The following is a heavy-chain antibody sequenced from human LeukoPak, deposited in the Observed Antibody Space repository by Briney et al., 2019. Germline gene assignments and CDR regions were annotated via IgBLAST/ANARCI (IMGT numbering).Heavy chain of an antibody. CDR1: GGTFSSYA. CDR3: ARLDGGNPAGTDY. V-gene: IGHV1-2*02. D-gene: IGHD4-23*01. J-gene: IGHJ4*02. Sequence: ASVKVSCKASGGTFSSYAISWVRQAPGQGLEWMGWINPNSGGTNYAQKFQGRVTMTRDTSISTAYMELSRLRSDDTAVYYCARLDGGNPAGTDYWGQGTLVTVSS. CDR2: INPNSGGT.